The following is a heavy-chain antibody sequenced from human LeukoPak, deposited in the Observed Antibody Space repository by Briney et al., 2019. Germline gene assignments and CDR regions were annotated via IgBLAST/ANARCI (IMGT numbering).Heavy chain of an antibody. CDR1: GFTFSSYA. CDR3: ARRVVVPAAPYYFDY. V-gene: IGHV3-30-3*01. CDR2: ISYDGSNK. J-gene: IGHJ4*02. Sequence: GGSLRLSCAASGFTFSSYAMHWVRQAPGKGLEWVAVISYDGSNKYYADSVKGRFTISRDNAKNTLYLQMNSLRAEDTAVYYCARRVVVPAAPYYFDYWGQGTLVTVSS. D-gene: IGHD2-2*01.